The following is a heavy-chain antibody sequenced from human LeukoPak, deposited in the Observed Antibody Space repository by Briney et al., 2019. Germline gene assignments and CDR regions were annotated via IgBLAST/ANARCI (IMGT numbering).Heavy chain of an antibody. CDR3: ARLEGAYFDY. Sequence: SVKVSCKASGYTFTTFHVHWVRQAPGQGLEWMGGIIPIFGTANYAQKFQGRVTITADESTSTAYMELSSLRSEDTAVYYCARLEGAYFDYWGQGTLVTVSS. V-gene: IGHV1-69*13. J-gene: IGHJ4*02. CDR1: GYTFTTFH. CDR2: IIPIFGTA.